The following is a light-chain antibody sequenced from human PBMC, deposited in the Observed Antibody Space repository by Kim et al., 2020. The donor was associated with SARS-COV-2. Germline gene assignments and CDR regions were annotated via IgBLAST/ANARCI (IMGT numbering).Light chain of an antibody. Sequence: ASVGDRVTITCRASQNIDTYLNWYQQKPGKAPRLLIYDASSLQSGVPSRFSGSGSGTDFTLTISGLQPGDFATYYCEQGNSTPLTFGGGTKVDIK. J-gene: IGKJ4*01. CDR2: DAS. CDR1: QNIDTY. CDR3: EQGNSTPLT. V-gene: IGKV1-39*01.